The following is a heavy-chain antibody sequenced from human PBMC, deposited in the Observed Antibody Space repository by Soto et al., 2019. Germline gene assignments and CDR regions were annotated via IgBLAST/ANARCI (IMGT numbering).Heavy chain of an antibody. CDR1: GGSMNNFY. V-gene: IGHV4-59*01. CDR2: IFYSGGT. Sequence: SETLSLTCTVSGGSMNNFYWSWIRQPPGRGLERIGNIFYSGGTNYNPSLKSRVTISVDTSKNQFSLTLNSLTVADTAVYYCARGQGAAHSYYGLDIWGQGTTVTVSS. CDR3: ARGQGAAHSYYGLDI. J-gene: IGHJ6*02. D-gene: IGHD6-6*01.